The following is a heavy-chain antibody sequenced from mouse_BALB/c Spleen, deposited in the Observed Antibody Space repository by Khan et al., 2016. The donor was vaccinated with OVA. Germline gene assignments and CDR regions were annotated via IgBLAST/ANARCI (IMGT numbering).Heavy chain of an antibody. Sequence: EVELVESGGDLVKTGGSLKLSCAASGFTFSSFVLSWVRQTPEKGLEWVATISSAGTYTYSLDSVKGRFTISRDNAKNTLYLQMNSLRSEDTDMNYCANRNYCWFAYWGPGTLGTVSA. CDR1: GFTFSSFV. CDR2: ISSAGTYT. CDR3: ANRNYCWFAY. D-gene: IGHD1-1*02. J-gene: IGHJ3*01. V-gene: IGHV5-9-1*01.